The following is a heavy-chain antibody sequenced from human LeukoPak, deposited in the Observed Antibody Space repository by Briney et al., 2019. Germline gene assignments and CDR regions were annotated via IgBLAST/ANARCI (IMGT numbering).Heavy chain of an antibody. V-gene: IGHV4-61*02. D-gene: IGHD3-22*01. CDR1: GASISSGSYY. CDR2: IYTSGST. Sequence: PSETLSLTCPVSGASISSGSYYCSWIRQPAGKGLEGIARIYTSGSTNYNPSRKSRVTISVDTSKNQFSLKLSSVTAADTAVYYCARGGTYYYDSSGYWASGYYGMEVWAQGTTVTVSS. CDR3: ARGGTYYYDSSGYWASGYYGMEV. J-gene: IGHJ6*02.